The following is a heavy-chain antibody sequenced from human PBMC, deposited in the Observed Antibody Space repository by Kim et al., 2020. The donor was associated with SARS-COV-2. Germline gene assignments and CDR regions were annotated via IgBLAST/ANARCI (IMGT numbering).Heavy chain of an antibody. V-gene: IGHV4-4*02. CDR1: GGSISSSNW. D-gene: IGHD3-9*01. Sequence: SETLSLTCAVSGGSISSSNWWSWVRQPPGKGLEWIGEIYHSGSTNYNPSLKSRVTISVDKSKNQFSLKLSSVTAADTAVYYCARDFGHAQNRTTGWGQGTLVTVSS. CDR3: ARDFGHAQNRTTG. CDR2: IYHSGST. J-gene: IGHJ4*02.